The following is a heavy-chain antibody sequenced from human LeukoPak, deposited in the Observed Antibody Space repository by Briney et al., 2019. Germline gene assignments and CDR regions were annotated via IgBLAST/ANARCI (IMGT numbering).Heavy chain of an antibody. Sequence: SETLSLTCTVSGGSISRYYWSWIRQPPGKGLEWIGYIYYSETTNYNPSLKSRVTISLDTSKNQFSLKLSSVTAADTAVYYCARGGPGIAAAGTNTLFDYWGQGTLVTVSS. CDR3: ARGGPGIAAAGTNTLFDY. CDR2: IYYSETT. D-gene: IGHD6-13*01. V-gene: IGHV4-59*01. J-gene: IGHJ4*02. CDR1: GGSISRYY.